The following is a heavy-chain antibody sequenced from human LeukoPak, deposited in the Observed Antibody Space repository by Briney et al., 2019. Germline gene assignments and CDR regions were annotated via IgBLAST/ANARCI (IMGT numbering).Heavy chain of an antibody. CDR1: GDSVSSNSAA. CDR3: ARTGYSSTWFPWGFDP. CDR2: TYYRSKWYN. V-gene: IGHV6-1*01. Sequence: SQTLSLNCAISGDSVSSNSAAWNWIRQSPSRGLEWLGRTYYRSKWYNDYAVSVKSRITINPDTSKNQFSLQLNSVTPEDTAVYYCARTGYSSTWFPWGFDPWGQGTLVTVSS. J-gene: IGHJ5*02. D-gene: IGHD6-13*01.